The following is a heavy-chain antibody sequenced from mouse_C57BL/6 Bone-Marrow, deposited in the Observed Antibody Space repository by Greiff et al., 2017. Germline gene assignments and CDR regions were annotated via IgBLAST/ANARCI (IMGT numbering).Heavy chain of an antibody. V-gene: IGHV14-4*01. D-gene: IGHD2-10*01. Sequence: VQLQQSGAELVRPGASVKLSCTASGFNIKDDYMHWVKQRPEQGLEWIGWIDPENGDTEYASKFQGKATITADTSSNTAYLQLSSLTSEDTAVYYCTTAYYGNGWDYWGQGTTLTVSS. J-gene: IGHJ2*01. CDR3: TTAYYGNGWDY. CDR1: GFNIKDDY. CDR2: IDPENGDT.